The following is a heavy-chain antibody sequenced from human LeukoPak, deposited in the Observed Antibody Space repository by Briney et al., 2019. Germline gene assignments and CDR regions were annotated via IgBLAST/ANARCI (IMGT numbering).Heavy chain of an antibody. CDR1: GGSISSSSYY. D-gene: IGHD3-22*01. J-gene: IGHJ3*02. V-gene: IGHV4-39*07. Sequence: SETLSLTCTVSGGSISSSSYYWGWIRQPPGKGLEWIGSIYYSGSTYYNPSLKSRVTISVDTSKNQFSLKLSSVTAADTAVYYCAREYYDSSGYYSDDAFDIWGQGTMVTVSS. CDR3: AREYYDSSGYYSDDAFDI. CDR2: IYYSGST.